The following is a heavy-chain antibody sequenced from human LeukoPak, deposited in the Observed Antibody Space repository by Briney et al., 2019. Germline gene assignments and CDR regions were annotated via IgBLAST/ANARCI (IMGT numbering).Heavy chain of an antibody. CDR2: ISGPAGSW. J-gene: IGHJ4*02. D-gene: IGHD5/OR15-5a*01. V-gene: IGHV3-23*01. CDR3: AKKVGLVSAPLYYFDV. CDR1: GFTFSSYA. Sequence: AGSLRLSCAASGFTFSSYAMSWVRQAPGKGLEWVSAISGPAGSWDYADSVKGRFTISRDNSKNTLFLQMNSLRAEDTAIYYCAKKVGLVSAPLYYFDVWGQGTLVTVSS.